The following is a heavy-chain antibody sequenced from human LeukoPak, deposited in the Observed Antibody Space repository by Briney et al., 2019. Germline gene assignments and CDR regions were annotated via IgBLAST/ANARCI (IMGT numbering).Heavy chain of an antibody. CDR2: IYHSGTT. V-gene: IGHV4-38-2*01. Sequence: SETLSLTCAVSGYSISSDYFWGWIRQPPGRGLEWIGSIYHSGTTYYNPSFRSRVTISVDTSKNQFSLKLSSVTAADTAVYYCARVGITVAGPFDYWGQGTLVAVSS. D-gene: IGHD6-19*01. CDR1: GYSISSDYF. CDR3: ARVGITVAGPFDY. J-gene: IGHJ4*02.